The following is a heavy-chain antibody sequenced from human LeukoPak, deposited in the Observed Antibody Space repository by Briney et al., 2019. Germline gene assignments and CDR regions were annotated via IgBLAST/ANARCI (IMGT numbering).Heavy chain of an antibody. CDR1: GYTFTGYY. D-gene: IGHD3-10*01. J-gene: IGHJ5*02. CDR3: ASGNTYYYGSGSTYWFDP. CDR2: INPNSGGT. V-gene: IGHV1-2*04. Sequence: GASVKVSCKASGYTFTGYYMHWVRQAPGQGLEWMGWINPNSGGTNYAQKFQGWVTMTRDTSISTAYMELSRLRSDDTAVYYCASGNTYYYGSGSTYWFDPWGQGTLVTVSS.